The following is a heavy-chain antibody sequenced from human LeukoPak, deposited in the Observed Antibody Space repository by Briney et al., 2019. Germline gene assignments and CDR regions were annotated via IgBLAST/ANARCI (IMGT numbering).Heavy chain of an antibody. V-gene: IGHV4-4*07. CDR1: GGSISTYY. D-gene: IGHD1-26*01. CDR3: ARDLTTPPYDWFDP. J-gene: IGHJ5*02. Sequence: SETLSLTCTVSGGSISTYYWSWIRQPAVKGLEWIGLVDASGRTNYNPSLQSRVTMSVDTSKNQFSLKMSSVTAADTAVYYCARDLTTPPYDWFDPWGQGILVTVSS. CDR2: VDASGRT.